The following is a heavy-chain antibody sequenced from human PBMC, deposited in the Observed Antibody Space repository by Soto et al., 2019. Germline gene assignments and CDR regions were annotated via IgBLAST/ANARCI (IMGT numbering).Heavy chain of an antibody. CDR2: IYWDDDK. J-gene: IGHJ5*02. CDR1: GFSLSPSGVG. Sequence: QITLKESGPTLVKPTQTLTLTCTFSGFSLSPSGVGVAWIRQPPGKALEWLALIYWDDDKRYSPSLKSSLTITTDTSKNQVVLTFTKIDPVDTATYYCAHGTEKFDPWGQRTLVTVSS. V-gene: IGHV2-5*02. CDR3: AHGTEKFDP.